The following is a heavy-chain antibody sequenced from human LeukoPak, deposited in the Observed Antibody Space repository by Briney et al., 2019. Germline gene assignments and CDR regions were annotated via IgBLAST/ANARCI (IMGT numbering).Heavy chain of an antibody. V-gene: IGHV3-11*01. CDR1: GFTFSDYY. J-gene: IGHJ4*02. CDR3: ARLYSDAPCYFDY. Sequence: PGGSLRLSCAASGFTFSDYYMRWVRQAPGKGLEWVSYISCNGSTIYYADSVKGRFTISRDNPKNSLYLQMNSLRTEDTALYYCARLYSDAPCYFDYWGKGNLVTVSS. CDR2: ISCNGSTI. D-gene: IGHD5-18*01.